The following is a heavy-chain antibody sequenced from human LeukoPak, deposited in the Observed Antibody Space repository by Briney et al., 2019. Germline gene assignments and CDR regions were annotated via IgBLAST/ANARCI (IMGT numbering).Heavy chain of an antibody. CDR2: IYHSGST. Sequence: SETLSLTCAVSGGSISSGGYSWSWIRQPPGKGLEWIVYIYHSGSTYYNPSLKSRVTISVDRSKNQFSLKLSSVTAADTAVYYCARGLWFGESFLFDPWGQGTLVTVSS. J-gene: IGHJ5*02. CDR1: GGSISSGGYS. CDR3: ARGLWFGESFLFDP. V-gene: IGHV4-30-2*01. D-gene: IGHD3-10*01.